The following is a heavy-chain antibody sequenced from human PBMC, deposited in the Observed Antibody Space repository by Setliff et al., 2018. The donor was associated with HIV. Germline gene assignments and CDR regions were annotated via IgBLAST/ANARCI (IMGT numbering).Heavy chain of an antibody. J-gene: IGHJ6*03. CDR3: ARGARLLAGYSDRWDYYYMGV. CDR1: GGSISSSSYY. Sequence: SETLSLTCTVSGGSISSSSYYWGWIRQPPGKGLEWIGSLYYSGTTYYNPSLKSRLTISVDTSKNQFSLKVDSVTAADTAVYYCARGARLLAGYSDRWDYYYMGVWGKGTTVTVSS. V-gene: IGHV4-39*01. CDR2: LYYSGTT. D-gene: IGHD6-13*01.